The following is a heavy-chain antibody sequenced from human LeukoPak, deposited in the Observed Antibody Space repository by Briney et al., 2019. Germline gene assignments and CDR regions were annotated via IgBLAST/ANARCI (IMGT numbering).Heavy chain of an antibody. Sequence: GGSLRLSCAASGFTFTNYAMHWVRQAPGKGLEWVAVMSNDGSNRYYAGSVKGRFNISRDNSENTLYLQMNYLRAEDTAVYYCARDRGTIAAAGVDYWGQGTLVTVSS. V-gene: IGHV3-30-3*01. J-gene: IGHJ4*02. CDR2: MSNDGSNR. CDR1: GFTFTNYA. CDR3: ARDRGTIAAAGVDY. D-gene: IGHD6-13*01.